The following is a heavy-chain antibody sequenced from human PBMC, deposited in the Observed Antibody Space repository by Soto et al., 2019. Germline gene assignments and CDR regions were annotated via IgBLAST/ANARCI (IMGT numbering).Heavy chain of an antibody. J-gene: IGHJ4*02. CDR3: ARGPRDSSGTRFDY. CDR2: IDHRGST. Sequence: QLQLQESGSGLVKPSQTLSLTCAVSGGSISSGGYSWSWIRQPPGKGLEWIGYIDHRGSTYYNPSRKSRVTRSVDRSKNQFSLKLSSVTAADTAVYYCARGPRDSSGTRFDYWGQGTLVTVSS. D-gene: IGHD3-22*01. CDR1: GGSISSGGYS. V-gene: IGHV4-30-2*01.